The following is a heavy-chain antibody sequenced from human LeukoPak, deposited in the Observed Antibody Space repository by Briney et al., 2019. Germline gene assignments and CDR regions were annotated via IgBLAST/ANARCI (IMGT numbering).Heavy chain of an antibody. CDR1: GGSISSSSYY. D-gene: IGHD1-1*01. Sequence: SETLSLTCTVSGGSISSSSYYWGWIRQPPGKGLEWIGSIYYSGSTYYNPSLKSRVTISVDTSKNQFSLKLSSVTAADTAVYDCARSPIGYGSQPKTFDYWGQGTLVTVSS. CDR3: ARSPIGYGSQPKTFDY. V-gene: IGHV4-39*01. J-gene: IGHJ4*02. CDR2: IYYSGST.